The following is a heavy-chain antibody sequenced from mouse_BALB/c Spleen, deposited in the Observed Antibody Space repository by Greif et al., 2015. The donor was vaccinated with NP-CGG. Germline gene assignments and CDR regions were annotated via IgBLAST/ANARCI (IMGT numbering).Heavy chain of an antibody. V-gene: IGHV8-12*01. CDR1: GFSLSTSGMG. CDR3: ARREEDRYDGGMDY. J-gene: IGHJ4*01. Sequence: QVTLKECGPGILQPSQTLGLSCSFSGFSLSTSGMGVSWIRQPSGQGLVWLAHIYWDDAKRYNPFLKSRLTISKDTSSNQVGLKITSVGTADTAAYYCARREEDRYDGGMDYWGQGTSVTVSS. CDR2: IYWDDAK. D-gene: IGHD2-14*01.